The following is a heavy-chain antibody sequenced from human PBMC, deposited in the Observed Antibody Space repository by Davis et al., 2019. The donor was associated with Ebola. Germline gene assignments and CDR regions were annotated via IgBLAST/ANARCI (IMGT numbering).Heavy chain of an antibody. V-gene: IGHV3-15*07. D-gene: IGHD1-26*01. CDR3: ATDEGGSRY. CDR1: GFPFSNAW. Sequence: PGGSLRLSCAASGFPFSNAWMNWVRLAPGKGLEWVARIKRDSDEGTRDYAAPVRGRFIISRDDVRNTMYLYMNNLKTEDTAIYYCATDEGGSRYWGQGSPVIVSS. J-gene: IGHJ4*02. CDR2: IKRDSDEGTR.